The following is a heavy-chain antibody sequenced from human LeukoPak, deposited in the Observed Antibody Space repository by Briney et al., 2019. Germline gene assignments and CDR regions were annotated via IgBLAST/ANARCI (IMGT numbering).Heavy chain of an antibody. D-gene: IGHD3-22*01. J-gene: IGHJ4*02. CDR1: GYTFTSYY. CDR3: ARGSEPHYYDSSTLDF. V-gene: IGHV1-46*01. CDR2: INPSGGST. Sequence: ASVKVSCKASGYTFTSYYMHWVRQAPGQGLEWMGIINPSGGSTSYAQKFQGRVTMTRDTSISTAYMELSSLRSEDTAVYYCARGSEPHYYDSSTLDFWGQGTLVTVSS.